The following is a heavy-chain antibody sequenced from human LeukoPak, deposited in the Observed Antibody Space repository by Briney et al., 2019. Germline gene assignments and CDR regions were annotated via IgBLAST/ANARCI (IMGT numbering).Heavy chain of an antibody. CDR3: AKGGKWDVTPFDY. J-gene: IGHJ4*02. CDR2: ISGGGGST. Sequence: GGSLRLSCAASGFTFSSYAMNWVRQAPGKGLEWVSTISGGGGSTYYADPVKGRFTISRDNSKNTLYLQVNSLRAEDTAVYYCAKGGKWDVTPFDYWGQGTLVTVSS. D-gene: IGHD1-26*01. V-gene: IGHV3-23*01. CDR1: GFTFSSYA.